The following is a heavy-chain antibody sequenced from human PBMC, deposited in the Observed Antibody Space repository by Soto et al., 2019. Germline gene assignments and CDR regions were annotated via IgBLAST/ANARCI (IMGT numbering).Heavy chain of an antibody. J-gene: IGHJ4*02. CDR2: ISYDGSNK. D-gene: IGHD5-12*01. CDR1: GFTFSSYG. Sequence: QPGGSLRLSCAASGFTFSSYGMHWVRQAPGKGLEWVAVISYDGSNKYYADSVKGRFTISRDNSKNTLYLQMNSLRAEDTAVYYCAKDRKVATAYYFDYWGQGTLVTVSS. CDR3: AKDRKVATAYYFDY. V-gene: IGHV3-30*18.